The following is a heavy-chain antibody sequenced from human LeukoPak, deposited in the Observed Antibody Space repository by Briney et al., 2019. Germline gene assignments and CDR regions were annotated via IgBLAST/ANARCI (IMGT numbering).Heavy chain of an antibody. J-gene: IGHJ3*02. CDR1: GFAFSSYW. Sequence: GGSLRLSCAASGFAFSSYWMSWVRQAPGKGLEWVANIKQDGSEKYYVDSVKGRFTISRDNAKNSLYLQMNSLRAEDTAVYYCAREDSSSRYGTDAFDIWGQGTMVTVSS. CDR3: AREDSSSRYGTDAFDI. V-gene: IGHV3-7*01. D-gene: IGHD6-13*01. CDR2: IKQDGSEK.